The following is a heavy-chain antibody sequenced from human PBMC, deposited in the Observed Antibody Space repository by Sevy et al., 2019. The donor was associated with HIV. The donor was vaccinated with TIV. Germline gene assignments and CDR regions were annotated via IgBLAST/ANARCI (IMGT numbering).Heavy chain of an antibody. J-gene: IGHJ4*02. V-gene: IGHV3-30*03. CDR3: ARGGSYGDY. D-gene: IGHD5-18*01. CDR2: ISYDGIKK. CDR1: GFTFSSHG. Sequence: GSLRLSCAASGFTFSSHGMHWVRQSPGKGLEWVAVISYDGIKKYYADSVKGRFTISRDNSKNSLYLQMNSLRAEDTAVYYCARGGSYGDYWGQGSLVTVSS.